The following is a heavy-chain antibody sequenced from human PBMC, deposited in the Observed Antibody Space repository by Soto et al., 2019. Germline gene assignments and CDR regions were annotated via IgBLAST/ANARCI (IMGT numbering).Heavy chain of an antibody. Sequence: EVQLLESGGGWVQPGGSLRLSCTASGFTFSSYAMSWVRQAPGKGLEWVSSINDSGVSTYYADSVRGRFTISRDNSKNTVYVQMNSLRAEDTAVYYCAKDFYSGPQPGYFDLWGRGTLVTVSS. D-gene: IGHD3-10*01. CDR3: AKDFYSGPQPGYFDL. J-gene: IGHJ2*01. CDR1: GFTFSSYA. CDR2: INDSGVST. V-gene: IGHV3-23*01.